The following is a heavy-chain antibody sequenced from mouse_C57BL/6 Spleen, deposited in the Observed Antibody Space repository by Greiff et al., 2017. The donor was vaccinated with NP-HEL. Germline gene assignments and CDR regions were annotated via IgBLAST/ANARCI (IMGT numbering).Heavy chain of an antibody. CDR2: INPNNGGT. D-gene: IGHD2-4*01. CDR3: AREGLRRFAY. CDR1: GYTFTDYY. Sequence: EVQLQQSGPELVKPGASVKISCKASGYTFTDYYMNWVKQSHGKSLEWIGDINPNNGGTSYNQKFKGKATLTVAKSSSTAYMELRSLTSEDSAVYYCAREGLRRFAYWGQGTLVTVSA. V-gene: IGHV1-26*01. J-gene: IGHJ3*01.